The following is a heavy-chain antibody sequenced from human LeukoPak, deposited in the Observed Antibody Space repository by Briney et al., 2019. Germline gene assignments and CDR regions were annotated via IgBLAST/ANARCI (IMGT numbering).Heavy chain of an antibody. CDR3: ARNYGSGSSVVGY. CDR2: ISSSSSYI. D-gene: IGHD3-10*01. J-gene: IGHJ4*02. Sequence: GGSLRLSCAASGFTFSSYSMNWVRQAPGKGLEWVSSISSSSSYIYYADSVKGRFTISRDNAKNSLYLQMNSLRAEDTAVYYCARNYGSGSSVVGYWGQGTPGHRLL. CDR1: GFTFSSYS. V-gene: IGHV3-21*01.